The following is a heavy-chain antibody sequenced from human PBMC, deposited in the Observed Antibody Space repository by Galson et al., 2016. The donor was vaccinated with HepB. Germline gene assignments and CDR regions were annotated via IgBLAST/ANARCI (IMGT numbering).Heavy chain of an antibody. V-gene: IGHV3-23*01. CDR3: VQGSTAPAV. CDR2: ISGSGATT. Sequence: SLRLSCAASGFTFTTYAMNWVRQAPGPGLEWVSGISGSGATTYYADSVKGRFTISRDNSKNTLSLQMNSLTADDTAIYYFVQGSTAPAVWGEGTTVTVSS. CDR1: GFTFTTYA. D-gene: IGHD2-15*01. J-gene: IGHJ6*02.